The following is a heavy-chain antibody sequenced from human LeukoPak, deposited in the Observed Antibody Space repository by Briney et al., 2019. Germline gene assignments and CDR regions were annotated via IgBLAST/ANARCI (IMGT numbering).Heavy chain of an antibody. CDR1: GFTFSNAW. Sequence: GGSLRLSCAASGFTFSNAWMSWVRQAPGKGLEWVSAISNNGGYTYYADSVQGRFTISRDNSKSTLCLQMNSLRAEDTAVYYCAKQLGYCSDGSCYFPYWGQGTLVTVSS. CDR3: AKQLGYCSDGSCYFPY. D-gene: IGHD2-15*01. V-gene: IGHV3-23*01. J-gene: IGHJ4*02. CDR2: ISNNGGYT.